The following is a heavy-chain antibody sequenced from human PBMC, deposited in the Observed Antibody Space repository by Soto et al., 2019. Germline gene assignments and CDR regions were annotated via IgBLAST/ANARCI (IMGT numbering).Heavy chain of an antibody. CDR3: ARDTYGDYGQVLDY. V-gene: IGHV3-7*01. Sequence: EVQLVESGGGLVQPGGSLRLSCAASGFTFSRHWMTWVRQAPGKGLEWVANIKEDGSQKYYVDSVKGRFTISSGNAKNSEYLQMNNQRAEGTALYYCARDTYGDYGQVLDYWGQGTLVTVSS. D-gene: IGHD4-17*01. CDR2: IKEDGSQK. J-gene: IGHJ4*02. CDR1: GFTFSRHW.